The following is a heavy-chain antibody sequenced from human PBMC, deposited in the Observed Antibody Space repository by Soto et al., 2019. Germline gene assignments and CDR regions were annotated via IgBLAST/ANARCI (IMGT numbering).Heavy chain of an antibody. CDR3: AKGPGVLEWLLSDGHVDY. CDR1: GFTFDDYA. CDR2: ISWNSGSI. Sequence: PGGSLRLSCAASGFTFDDYAMHWVRQAPGKGLEWVSGISWNSGSIGYADSVKGRFTISRDNAKNSLYLQMNSLRAEDTALYYCAKGPGVLEWLLSDGHVDYWGQGTLVTVSS. D-gene: IGHD3-3*01. J-gene: IGHJ4*02. V-gene: IGHV3-9*01.